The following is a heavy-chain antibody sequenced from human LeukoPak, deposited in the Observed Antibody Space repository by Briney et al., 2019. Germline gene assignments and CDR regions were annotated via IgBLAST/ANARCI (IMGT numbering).Heavy chain of an antibody. J-gene: IGHJ6*02. Sequence: SETLSLTCAVYGGSFSGYYWSWIRQPPGKGLEWIGEINHSGSTNYNPSLKSRVTISVDTSKNQFSLKLSSVTAADTAVYYCAREHQLNYYYYGMDVWGQGTTVTVSS. V-gene: IGHV4-34*01. CDR3: AREHQLNYYYYGMDV. D-gene: IGHD6-13*01. CDR2: INHSGST. CDR1: GGSFSGYY.